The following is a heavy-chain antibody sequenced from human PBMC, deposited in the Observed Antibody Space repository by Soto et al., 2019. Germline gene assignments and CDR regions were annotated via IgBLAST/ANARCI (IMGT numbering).Heavy chain of an antibody. V-gene: IGHV1-18*04. D-gene: IGHD3-3*01. CDR2: ISAYNGNT. CDR3: ARDTPELRFLEWLLLYYYGMDV. Sequence: QVQLVQSGAEVKKPGASVKVSCKASGYTFTSYGISWVRQAPGQGLEWMGWISAYNGNTKYAQKLQGRVTMNTDTSTSRAYMELRSLRSDDTAVYYCARDTPELRFLEWLLLYYYGMDVWGQGTTVTVSS. J-gene: IGHJ6*02. CDR1: GYTFTSYG.